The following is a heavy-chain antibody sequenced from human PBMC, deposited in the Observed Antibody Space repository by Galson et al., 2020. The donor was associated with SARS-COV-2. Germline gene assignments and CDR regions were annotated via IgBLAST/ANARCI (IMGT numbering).Heavy chain of an antibody. D-gene: IGHD3-22*01. Sequence: SQTLSLTCTVSGGSISSYYWSWIRQPPGKGLEWIGYIYYLGSTNYNSSHKSRVTISVDTSKNQFSLRLSSVSAADTAVYYCARDRLFSSGYYFDYWGQGTLVTVSS. CDR1: GGSISSYY. J-gene: IGHJ4*02. CDR2: IYYLGST. CDR3: ARDRLFSSGYYFDY. V-gene: IGHV4-59*01.